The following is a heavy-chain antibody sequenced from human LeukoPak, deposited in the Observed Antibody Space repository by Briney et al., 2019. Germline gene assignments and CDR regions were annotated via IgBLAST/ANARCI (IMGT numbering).Heavy chain of an antibody. V-gene: IGHV1-69*06. CDR2: IIPNFGTP. J-gene: IGHJ5*02. D-gene: IGHD2/OR15-2a*01. CDR3: ARVLIASANWFDP. CDR1: GYTFTGYY. Sequence: SVKVSCKASGYTFTGYYMHWVRQAPGQGLEWMGGIIPNFGTPNYAQKFQGRVTITADKSTSTAYMELSSLRSEDTAVYYCARVLIASANWFDPWGQGTLVTVSS.